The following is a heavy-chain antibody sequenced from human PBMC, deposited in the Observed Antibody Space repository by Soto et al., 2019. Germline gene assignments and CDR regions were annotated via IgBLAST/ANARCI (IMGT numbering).Heavy chain of an antibody. D-gene: IGHD6-13*01. CDR3: ARDAAAGLNDY. J-gene: IGHJ4*02. CDR2: INTYNGNT. Sequence: QVQLVQSGAEVKNPGASVKVSCKASGYTFTRYGIGWARQAPGQGLEWMGWINTYNGNTNYAQNVQGRVTMTTDTSTSTAYMELRSLRSDDTAVYYCARDAAAGLNDYWGQGTLVTVSS. CDR1: GYTFTRYG. V-gene: IGHV1-18*01.